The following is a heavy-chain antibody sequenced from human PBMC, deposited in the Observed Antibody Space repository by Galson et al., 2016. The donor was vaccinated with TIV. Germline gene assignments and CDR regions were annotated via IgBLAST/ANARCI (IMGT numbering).Heavy chain of an antibody. CDR3: ASPFPGGDDFWSAYYDAFDV. D-gene: IGHD3-3*01. J-gene: IGHJ3*01. CDR1: GGSFNRYY. V-gene: IGHV4-34*01. CDR2: INHRGST. Sequence: SETLSLTCEAYGGSFNRYYWTWIRQPPGKGLEWIGQINHRGSTKYNPSLNSRVTISVDTSKNQFSLKMTSMTAADTAVYYCASPFPGGDDFWSAYYDAFDVWGQGTMVTVSS.